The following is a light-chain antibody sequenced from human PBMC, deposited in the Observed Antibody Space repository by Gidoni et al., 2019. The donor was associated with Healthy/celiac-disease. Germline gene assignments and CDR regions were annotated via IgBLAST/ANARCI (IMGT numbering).Light chain of an antibody. CDR3: AAWDDSLNGV. CDR2: SNN. CDR1: SSNIGSNT. J-gene: IGLJ3*02. Sequence: QSVLTQPPSASGTPAQRVTISCSGSSSNIGSNTVNWYQQLPGTAPKLLIYSNNQRPAAVPARFSGSKSGTSASLAIRGLQAEDEADDYCAAWDDSLNGVFGGGTKLTVL. V-gene: IGLV1-44*01.